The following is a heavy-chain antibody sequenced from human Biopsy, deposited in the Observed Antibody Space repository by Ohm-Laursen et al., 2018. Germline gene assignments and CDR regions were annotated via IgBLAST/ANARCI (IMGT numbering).Heavy chain of an antibody. D-gene: IGHD3-22*01. CDR1: GFRFDDYA. CDR3: ARDRGQNYYDSTGYYNGMDV. CDR2: ISWINRNT. V-gene: IGHV3-9*01. Sequence: SLRLSCTASGFRFDDYAMHWVRQRPGKGLEWVSGISWINRNTGYADSVKGRFTITRDNAKKSLYLQMNSLRPEDTALYYCARDRGQNYYDSTGYYNGMDVWGQGTTVTVAS. J-gene: IGHJ6*02.